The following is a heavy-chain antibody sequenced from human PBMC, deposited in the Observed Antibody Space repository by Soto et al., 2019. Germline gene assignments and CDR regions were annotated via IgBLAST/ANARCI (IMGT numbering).Heavy chain of an antibody. CDR3: ARGNMVRGGNFDY. CDR2: IYHSGST. CDR1: GGSISSGGYS. D-gene: IGHD3-10*01. J-gene: IGHJ4*02. V-gene: IGHV4-30-2*01. Sequence: PSETLSLTCAVSGGSISSGGYSWSWIRQPPGKGLEWIGYIYHSGSTYYNPSLKSRVTISVDRSKNQFSLKLSSVTAADTAVYYCARGNMVRGGNFDYLGQGTLVTVSS.